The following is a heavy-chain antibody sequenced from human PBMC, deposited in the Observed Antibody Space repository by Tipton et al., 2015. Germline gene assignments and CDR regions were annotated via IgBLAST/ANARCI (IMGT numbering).Heavy chain of an antibody. J-gene: IGHJ4*02. Sequence: SLRLSCTVSGGSISSGDYYMNWIRQAPGKGLEWVSCISSNANTIYYADSVKGRFTISRDNARNSLYLQMSSLTADDTAVYYCATEGISGSWYGSFDNWGQGTLVTVSS. CDR2: ISSNANTI. D-gene: IGHD6-13*01. CDR3: ATEGISGSWYGSFDN. CDR1: GGSISSGDYY. V-gene: IGHV3-11*01.